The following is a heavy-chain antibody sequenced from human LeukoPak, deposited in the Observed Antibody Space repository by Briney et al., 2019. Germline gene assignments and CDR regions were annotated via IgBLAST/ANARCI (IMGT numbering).Heavy chain of an antibody. Sequence: ASVKVSCKASGYTFTDYYIHWMRQAPGQGLEWMGGIIPIFGTTNYAQKFQGRVTITTDESTSTAYMELSSLRSEDTAVYYCARTRYDSSGYYLSYFDYWGQGTLVTVSS. V-gene: IGHV1-69*05. J-gene: IGHJ4*02. CDR3: ARTRYDSSGYYLSYFDY. CDR2: IIPIFGTT. D-gene: IGHD3-22*01. CDR1: GYTFTDYY.